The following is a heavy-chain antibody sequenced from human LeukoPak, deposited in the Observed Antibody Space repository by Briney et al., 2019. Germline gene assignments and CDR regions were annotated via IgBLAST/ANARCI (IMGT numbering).Heavy chain of an antibody. V-gene: IGHV4-39*01. D-gene: IGHD3-3*01. J-gene: IGHJ4*02. CDR3: ARDSDDRVVTFDY. CDR1: GDSISSSNYY. Sequence: PSETLSLTCSVSGDSISSSNYYWGWIRQPPGKGLEWVGSISYSRKTYYNPSLKSRVTMSLDTSKNQFSLKLISVTAADTAVYYCARDSDDRVVTFDYWGQGTLVTVSS. CDR2: ISYSRKT.